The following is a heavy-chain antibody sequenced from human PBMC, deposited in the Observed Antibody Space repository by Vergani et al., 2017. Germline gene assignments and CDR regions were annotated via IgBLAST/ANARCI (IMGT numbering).Heavy chain of an antibody. J-gene: IGHJ3*02. V-gene: IGHV4-4*03. CDR2: IFHSGST. CDR1: GDSISSSNW. Sequence: QVQLQESGPGLVKPPGTLSLTCAVSGDSISSSNWWTWVRQPPGKGLEWIGEIFHSGSTHYNPSLKSRVTISVGKSKNQFSLKLSSVTAADTAVYYCASVRITMTAEAFDIWGQGTMVTVAS. CDR3: ASVRITMTAEAFDI. D-gene: IGHD3-22*01.